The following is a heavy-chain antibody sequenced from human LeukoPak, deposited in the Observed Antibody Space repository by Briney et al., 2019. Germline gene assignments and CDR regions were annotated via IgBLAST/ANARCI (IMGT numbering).Heavy chain of an antibody. CDR1: GFTISYYY. Sequence: GSLRLSCAASGFTISYYYMSLIRQAPGQGLELGSYYSSSSSSYTNYADSVKGRFTISRDNAKNSLYLQMNSLRAEDTAVYYCARLVVVPAAIFRWFDPWGQGTLVTVSS. D-gene: IGHD2-2*01. CDR2: YSSSSSSYT. J-gene: IGHJ5*02. V-gene: IGHV3-11*06. CDR3: ARLVVVPAAIFRWFDP.